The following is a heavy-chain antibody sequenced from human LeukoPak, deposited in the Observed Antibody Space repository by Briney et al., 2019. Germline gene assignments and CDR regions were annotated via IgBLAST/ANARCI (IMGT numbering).Heavy chain of an antibody. CDR3: TTDTGYIFDY. Sequence: GGSLRLSCTASGFSLGDNAMSWLRQAPGKGLEWVGFIRSKGYGGTTEYAASVKGRFTISRDDSKNIVYLQMNSLKTEDTAVYYCTTDTGYIFDYWGQGTLVTVSS. V-gene: IGHV3-49*03. CDR2: IRSKGYGGTT. J-gene: IGHJ4*02. D-gene: IGHD6-13*01. CDR1: GFSLGDNA.